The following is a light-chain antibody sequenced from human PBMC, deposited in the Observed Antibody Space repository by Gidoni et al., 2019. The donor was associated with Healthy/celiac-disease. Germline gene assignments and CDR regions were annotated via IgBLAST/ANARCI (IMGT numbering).Light chain of an antibody. CDR2: GNS. CDR1: SSNIGAGYD. V-gene: IGLV1-40*01. Sequence: QSVLTQPPSVSEAPGQRVTISCTGRSSNIGAGYDVHWYQQLPGTAPKLLIYGNSNRPSGVPDRFSGSKSGTSASLAITVLQAEDEADYYCQSYDSSLSGSVVFGGGTKLTVL. CDR3: QSYDSSLSGSVV. J-gene: IGLJ2*01.